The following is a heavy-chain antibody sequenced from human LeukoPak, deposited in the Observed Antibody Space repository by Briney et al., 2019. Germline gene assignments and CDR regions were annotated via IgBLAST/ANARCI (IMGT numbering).Heavy chain of an antibody. Sequence: SETLSLTCSVSGASTSSQYWTWIRQPPGKGLEWIGYIYNSGSTNYNPSLKSRVTMSIDTSKNQFSLRLTSVTAADTAVYYCARRRIDSMYNWFDPWGQGTLVIVSS. CDR3: ARRRIDSMYNWFDP. D-gene: IGHD2-21*01. CDR1: GASTSSQY. V-gene: IGHV4-59*11. J-gene: IGHJ5*02. CDR2: IYNSGST.